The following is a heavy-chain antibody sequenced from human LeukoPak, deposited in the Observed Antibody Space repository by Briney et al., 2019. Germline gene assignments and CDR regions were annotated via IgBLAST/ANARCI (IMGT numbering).Heavy chain of an antibody. Sequence: ASVKVSCKASGYTFTSYDINWVRQATGQGLEWMGWMNPNSGNTGYAQKFQGRVTMTRNTSISTACMELSSLRSEDTAVYYCARATGKDILTGRKLDCWGQGTLVSVSS. D-gene: IGHD3-9*01. CDR1: GYTFTSYD. J-gene: IGHJ4*02. CDR2: MNPNSGNT. V-gene: IGHV1-8*01. CDR3: ARATGKDILTGRKLDC.